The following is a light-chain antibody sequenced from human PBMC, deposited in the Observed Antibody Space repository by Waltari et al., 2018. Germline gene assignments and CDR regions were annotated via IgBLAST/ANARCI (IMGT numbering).Light chain of an antibody. Sequence: EIVVTQSPIPRSLSTGERATLSCRASQIVSRSLDWYQQKPGQAPRLLNYGASIRSTVVPERFSGSGSGTDFSLTISRLEPEDFAVYYCQHYVRLPVSFGQGTKVEIK. CDR2: GAS. CDR3: QHYVRLPVS. J-gene: IGKJ1*01. CDR1: QIVSRS. V-gene: IGKV3-20*01.